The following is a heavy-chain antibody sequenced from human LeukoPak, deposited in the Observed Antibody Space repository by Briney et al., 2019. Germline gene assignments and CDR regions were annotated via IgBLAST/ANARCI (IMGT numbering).Heavy chain of an antibody. CDR3: ARYGYSSSAFDY. CDR2: IYSSGST. V-gene: IGHV4-4*07. Sequence: PSETLSLTFTVSGGSISSYYWSWVRQPAGKGLEWIGRIYSSGSTNYNPSLQSRVTMSVDTSKNQLSLNLSSVTAADTALYYCARYGYSSSAFDYWGQGTLVTVSS. D-gene: IGHD6-13*01. CDR1: GGSISSYY. J-gene: IGHJ4*02.